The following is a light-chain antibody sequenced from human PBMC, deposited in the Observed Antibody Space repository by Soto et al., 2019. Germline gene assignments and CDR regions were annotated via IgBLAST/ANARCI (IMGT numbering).Light chain of an antibody. Sequence: QSVLTQPASVSGSPGQSITISCTGTSSDVGAYNYVSWYQQHPGKVPKLMIYDVSIRPSGVSTRFSGSKSGNTASLTISGLQADDEADYYCSSYTSRNTLVFGGGTKVTVL. V-gene: IGLV2-14*03. CDR1: SSDVGAYNY. CDR3: SSYTSRNTLV. CDR2: DVS. J-gene: IGLJ2*01.